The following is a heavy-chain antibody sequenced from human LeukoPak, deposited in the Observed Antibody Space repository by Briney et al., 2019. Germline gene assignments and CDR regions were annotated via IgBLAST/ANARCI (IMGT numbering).Heavy chain of an antibody. CDR3: ASLHRTPNYDYVWGSHTDNNWFDP. V-gene: IGHV5-51*01. CDR2: IYPGDSDT. D-gene: IGHD3-16*01. Sequence: RGESLKISCKGSGYSFTSYWIGWVRQMPGKGLEWMGIIYPGDSDTRYSPSFQGQVTISADKSISTAYLQWSSLKASDTAMYYCASLHRTPNYDYVWGSHTDNNWFDPWGQGTLVTVSS. CDR1: GYSFTSYW. J-gene: IGHJ5*02.